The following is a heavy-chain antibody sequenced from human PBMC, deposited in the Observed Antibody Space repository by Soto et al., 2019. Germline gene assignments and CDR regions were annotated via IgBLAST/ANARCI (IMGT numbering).Heavy chain of an antibody. J-gene: IGHJ6*02. D-gene: IGHD2-15*01. CDR3: ARVRSDYYYGMDV. Sequence: QGLEWMGGIIPIFGTANYAQKFQGRVTITADESTSTAYMELSSLRSEDTSVYYCARVRSDYYYGMDVWGQGTTVTVSS. CDR2: IIPIFGTA. V-gene: IGHV1-69*01.